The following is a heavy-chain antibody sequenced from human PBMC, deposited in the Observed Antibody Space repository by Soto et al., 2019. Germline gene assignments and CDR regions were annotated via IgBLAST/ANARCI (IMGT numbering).Heavy chain of an antibody. V-gene: IGHV5-51*03. CDR1: GYSFTSYW. CDR2: IYPGDSDT. CDR3: ARMNSNYEDYYYYYMDV. J-gene: IGHJ6*03. Sequence: EVQLVQSGAEVKKPGESLKISCKGSGYSFTSYWIGWVRQMPGKGLEWMGIIYPGDSDTRYSPSFQGQVTISADKSISTAYLQWSSLKASDTAMYYCARMNSNYEDYYYYYMDVWGKGTTVTVSS. D-gene: IGHD4-4*01.